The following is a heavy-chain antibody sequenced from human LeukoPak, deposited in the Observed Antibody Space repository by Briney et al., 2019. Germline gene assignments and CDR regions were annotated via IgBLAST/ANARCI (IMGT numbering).Heavy chain of an antibody. CDR1: GGSISSYY. J-gene: IGHJ4*02. CDR3: ARTLREYDSSGYYYYFDY. CDR2: IYYSGST. D-gene: IGHD3-22*01. Sequence: SETLSLTCTVSGGSISSYYWSWIRQPPGKGLDWIAYIYYSGSTNYNPSLKSRVTISVDTSKNQFSLKLSSVTAADTAVYYCARTLREYDSSGYYYYFDYWGQGTLVTVSS. V-gene: IGHV4-59*08.